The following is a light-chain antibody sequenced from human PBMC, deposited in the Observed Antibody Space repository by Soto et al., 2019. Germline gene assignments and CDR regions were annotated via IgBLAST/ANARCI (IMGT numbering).Light chain of an antibody. CDR2: GAS. V-gene: IGKV3-15*01. Sequence: EMVMTQSPATLSVSPGERATLSCSASQSVSSNLAWYQQKPGQAPRLLIYGASTRATGIPARFSGSRSGTEFTLTINSLQSEDFAVYYCQQYNNWPPYTFGQGTKLEIK. CDR1: QSVSSN. CDR3: QQYNNWPPYT. J-gene: IGKJ2*01.